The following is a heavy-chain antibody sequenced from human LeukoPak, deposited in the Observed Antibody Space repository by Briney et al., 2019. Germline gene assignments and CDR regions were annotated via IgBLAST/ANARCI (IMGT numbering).Heavy chain of an antibody. V-gene: IGHV4-4*02. CDR3: ARAAAYNLDY. CDR1: GVSITSNW. Sequence: SGTLSLTCVVSGVSITSNWWSWVRQPPGKGLEWLGEIYHNGDSNYNPSLKSRVTISIDKSKNQFSLELRSVTAADTAVYYCARAAAYNLDYWGQGTLVTVSS. D-gene: IGHD6-13*01. CDR2: IYHNGDS. J-gene: IGHJ4*02.